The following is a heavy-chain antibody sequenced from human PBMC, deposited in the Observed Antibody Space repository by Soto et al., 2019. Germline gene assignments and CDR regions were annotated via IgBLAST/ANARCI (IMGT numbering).Heavy chain of an antibody. CDR2: ISAYNGNA. J-gene: IGHJ4*02. CDR1: GHNISSYG. Sequence: SAKVSCKAFGHNISSYGSSWARQAPGQGLEWMGSISAYNGNANNAQKLQGRVTMITDTSTSTDHMEPRSLRSDATAVYYCARENFGIVLLPDTMVYWGQGTMV. CDR3: ARENFGIVLLPDTMVY. D-gene: IGHD3-10*01. V-gene: IGHV1-18*04.